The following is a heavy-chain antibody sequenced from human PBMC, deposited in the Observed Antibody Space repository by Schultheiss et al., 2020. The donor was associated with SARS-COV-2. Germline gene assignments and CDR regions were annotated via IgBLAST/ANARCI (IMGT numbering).Heavy chain of an antibody. CDR1: GGSISSYY. J-gene: IGHJ4*02. D-gene: IGHD2-21*02. CDR3: ARLVVTTWDY. CDR2: IYHSGST. Sequence: SETLSLTCTVSGGSISSYYWSWIRQPPGKGLEWIGEIYHSGSTNYNPSLKSRVTISVDKSKNQFSLKLSSVTAADTAVYYCARLVVTTWDYWGQGTLVTVSS. V-gene: IGHV4-59*01.